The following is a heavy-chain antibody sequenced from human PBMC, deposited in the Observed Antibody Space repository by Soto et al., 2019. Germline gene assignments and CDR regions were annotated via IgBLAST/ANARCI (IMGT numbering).Heavy chain of an antibody. CDR2: VYYRGST. CDR1: GGSISSSSYY. V-gene: IGHV4-39*07. CDR3: ARGPYYYGSGSYVWFDP. Sequence: TLSLTCTVSGGSISSSSYYWGWIRQPPGKGLEWIGNVYYRGSTYYNPSLKSRVTISVDTSKSQFSLKLSSVTAADTAVYYCARGPYYYGSGSYVWFDPWGQGTLVTVSS. D-gene: IGHD3-10*01. J-gene: IGHJ5*02.